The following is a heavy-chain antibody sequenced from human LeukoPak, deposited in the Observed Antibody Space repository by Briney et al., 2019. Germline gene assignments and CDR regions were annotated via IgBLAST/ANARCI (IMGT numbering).Heavy chain of an antibody. J-gene: IGHJ4*02. CDR2: ISGSGGST. CDR3: AKEVTVAGRFDY. Sequence: PSETLSLTCAVSGGSISSNNWWGWVRQPPGKGLEWVSAISGSGGSTYYADSVKGRFTISRDNSKNTLYLQMNSLRAEDTAVYYCAKEVTVAGRFDYWGQGTLVTVSS. V-gene: IGHV3-23*01. D-gene: IGHD6-19*01. CDR1: GGSISSNN.